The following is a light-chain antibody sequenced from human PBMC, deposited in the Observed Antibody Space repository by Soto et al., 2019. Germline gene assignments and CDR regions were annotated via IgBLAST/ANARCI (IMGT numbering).Light chain of an antibody. J-gene: IGKJ5*01. CDR3: QQYSNLIT. V-gene: IGKV1-33*01. Sequence: DIQMTQSPSSLSASVGDRVTSTCQASQDVSNYLNWYQQKLGKSPKLLIYDESNLETGVPSRFSGSGSGTYFSFTISSLQPEDFATYYCQQYSNLITVGPGTRLEIK. CDR1: QDVSNY. CDR2: DES.